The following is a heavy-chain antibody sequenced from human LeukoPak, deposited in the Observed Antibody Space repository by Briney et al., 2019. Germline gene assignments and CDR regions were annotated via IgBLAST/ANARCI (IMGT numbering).Heavy chain of an antibody. CDR1: GDSISTSSYY. D-gene: IGHD2-15*01. Sequence: SETLSLTCSVSGDSISTSSYYWGWIRQPPGKGLEWIGTIYYSGSTYYNPSLTSRVTISVDTSKNQFSLKLSSVTAADTAVYYCARGYCSGGSCYSYYYYNYMDVWGKGTTVTVSS. CDR3: ARGYCSGGSCYSYYYYNYMDV. J-gene: IGHJ6*03. CDR2: IYYSGST. V-gene: IGHV4-39*07.